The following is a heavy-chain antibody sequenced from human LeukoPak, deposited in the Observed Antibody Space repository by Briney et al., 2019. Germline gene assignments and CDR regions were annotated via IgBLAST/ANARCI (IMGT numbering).Heavy chain of an antibody. Sequence: GGSLRLSCAASGFTFSNYCMTWVRQAPGKRLEWVANIKEDGSEKYYVDSVKGRFTMSRDNAKNSLYLQMNSLRAEDTAVYYCARVQVYDGNFYRANDYLGRGTLVTVSS. CDR2: IKEDGSEK. J-gene: IGHJ4*02. D-gene: IGHD2/OR15-2a*01. CDR3: ARVQVYDGNFYRANDY. V-gene: IGHV3-7*01. CDR1: GFTFSNYC.